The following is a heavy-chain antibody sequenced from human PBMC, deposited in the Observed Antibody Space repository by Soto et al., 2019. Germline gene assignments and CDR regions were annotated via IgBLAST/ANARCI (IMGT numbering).Heavy chain of an antibody. D-gene: IGHD1-26*01. CDR2: INTQAGGT. Sequence: ASVKVSCKASGYTFTGHYMHWVRQAPGQGLEWMGWINTQAGGTSYAQRFQGRVTMTRDTSMSTVYMELSRLRSDDTAVYYCARDRLGATGDYWGQGTLVTVSS. CDR1: GYTFTGHY. J-gene: IGHJ4*02. V-gene: IGHV1-2*02. CDR3: ARDRLGATGDY.